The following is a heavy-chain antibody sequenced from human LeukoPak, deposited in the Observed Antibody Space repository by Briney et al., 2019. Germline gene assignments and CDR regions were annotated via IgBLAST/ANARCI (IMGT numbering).Heavy chain of an antibody. J-gene: IGHJ4*02. CDR2: ISSSSSYT. V-gene: IGHV3-21*01. D-gene: IGHD4-17*01. CDR3: ARGHYGDYVLDY. CDR1: GFTFSSYI. Sequence: QTGGSLRPSCAAPGFTFSSYIMNWVRQAPGKGLEWVSSISSSSSYTHYADSVKGRFTISRDNAKNSLFLQMSSLRAEDTAVYYCARGHYGDYVLDYWGQGTLVTVTS.